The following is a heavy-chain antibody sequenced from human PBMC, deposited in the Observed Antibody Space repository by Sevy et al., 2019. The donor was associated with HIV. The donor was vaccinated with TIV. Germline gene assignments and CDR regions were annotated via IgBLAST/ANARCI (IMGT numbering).Heavy chain of an antibody. D-gene: IGHD1-20*01. V-gene: IGHV4-59*01. CDR2: ISYSGST. CDR3: ARSRVITGTFDY. J-gene: IGHJ4*02. CDR1: GGSISGYY. Sequence: SETLSLTCTVSGGSISGYYWSWIRQPPGKGLEWICYISYSGSTNYNPSLKSRVTISVDTSKKEFSLKLSSVTAADTAVYYCARSRVITGTFDYWGQGTLVTVSS.